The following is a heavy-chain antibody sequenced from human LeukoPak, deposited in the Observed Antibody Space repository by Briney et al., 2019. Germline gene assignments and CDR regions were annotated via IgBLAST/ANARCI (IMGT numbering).Heavy chain of an antibody. J-gene: IGHJ4*02. CDR3: ARETADLGRSLDS. V-gene: IGHV4-4*07. D-gene: IGHD1-26*01. CDR2: IYTSGIT. Sequence: PSETLSLTCTVSGGSNSSYFWSWIRQPAGKGLEWIGRIYTSGITNSNPSLKSRVTMSLDTSKNQFSLNLTSVTAADTAVYLCARETADLGRSLDSWGQGTLVTVSS. CDR1: GGSNSSYF.